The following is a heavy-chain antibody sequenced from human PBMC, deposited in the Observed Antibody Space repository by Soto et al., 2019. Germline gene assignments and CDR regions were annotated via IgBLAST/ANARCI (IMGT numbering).Heavy chain of an antibody. CDR3: ARWAYGSGKYFDY. Sequence: SETLSLTCTVSGGSVSSGSYYWSWIRQPPGKGLEWIGYIYYSGSTYYNPSLKSRVTISVDTSKNQFSLKLSSVTAADTAVYYCARWAYGSGKYFDYWGQGTLVTVSS. V-gene: IGHV4-61*01. CDR1: GGSVSSGSYY. D-gene: IGHD3-10*01. CDR2: IYYSGST. J-gene: IGHJ4*02.